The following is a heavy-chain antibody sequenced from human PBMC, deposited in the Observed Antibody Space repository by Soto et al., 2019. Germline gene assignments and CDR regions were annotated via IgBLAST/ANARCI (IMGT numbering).Heavy chain of an antibody. V-gene: IGHV3-49*05. CDR2: IRSEAYGGTA. D-gene: IGHD2-21*02. CDR1: GFIFGDYA. CDR3: TTLPRNRRGDPLTC. J-gene: IGHJ4*02. Sequence: EMQLVESGGGLVKPGRSLRLSCAGSGFIFGDYAVTWFRQNPGKGLECVGFIRSEAYGGTADYAASVRGRFTISRDDYKSVAYLQMDSLKTEDTGVYYCTTLPRNRRGDPLTCWGQGTLVTVSS.